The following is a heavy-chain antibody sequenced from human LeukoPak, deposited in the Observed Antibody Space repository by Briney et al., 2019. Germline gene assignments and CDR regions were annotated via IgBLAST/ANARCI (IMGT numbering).Heavy chain of an antibody. J-gene: IGHJ4*02. CDR3: VRGFGRTGDGGY. CDR2: ISGSGGST. CDR1: GFTFSSYA. Sequence: GGSLRLSCAASGFTFSSYAMSWVRQATGKGLEWVSAISGSGGSTYYADSVKGRFNISRDNAKNSLYLQVNSLRAEDTAVYYCVRGFGRTGDGGYWGQGTLVTVSS. D-gene: IGHD2-15*01. V-gene: IGHV3-23*01.